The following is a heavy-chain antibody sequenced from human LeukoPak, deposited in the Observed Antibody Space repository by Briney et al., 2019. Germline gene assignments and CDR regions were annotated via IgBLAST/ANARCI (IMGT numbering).Heavy chain of an antibody. Sequence: ASETLSLTCAVYGGSFSGYYWSWIRQPPGKGLEWIGHIYYSGSTYYNPSLKSRVTISVDTSKNQFSLKLSSVTAADTAVYYCARVDYGGKVEFDYWGQGTLVTVSS. CDR3: ARVDYGGKVEFDY. V-gene: IGHV4-30-4*01. J-gene: IGHJ4*02. CDR2: IYYSGST. D-gene: IGHD4-23*01. CDR1: GGSFSGYY.